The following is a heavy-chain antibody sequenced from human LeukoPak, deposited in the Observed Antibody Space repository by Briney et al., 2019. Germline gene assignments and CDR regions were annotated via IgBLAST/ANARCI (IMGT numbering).Heavy chain of an antibody. CDR1: GFTFSSYG. CDR3: AKDRDIVVVPAAIWHDP. D-gene: IGHD2-2*02. Sequence: PGGTLRLSCAASGFTFSSYGMSWVRQAPGKGLEWVSAISGSGGSTYYADSVKGRFTISRDNSKNTLYLQMNSLRAEDTAVYYCAKDRDIVVVPAAIWHDPWGQGTLVTVSS. CDR2: ISGSGGST. J-gene: IGHJ5*02. V-gene: IGHV3-23*01.